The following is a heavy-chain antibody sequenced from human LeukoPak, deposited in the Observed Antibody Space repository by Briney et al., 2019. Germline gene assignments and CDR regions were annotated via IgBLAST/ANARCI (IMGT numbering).Heavy chain of an antibody. V-gene: IGHV4-39*07. CDR1: GGSISSSSYY. D-gene: IGHD1-26*01. J-gene: IGHJ4*02. CDR2: IYYSGST. Sequence: PSETLSLTCTVSGGSISSSSYYWGWIRQPPGKGLEWIGSIYYSGSTYYNPSLKSRVTISVDTSKNQFSLKLSSVTAADTAVYYCARELGATSFPFDYWGQGTLVTVSS. CDR3: ARELGATSFPFDY.